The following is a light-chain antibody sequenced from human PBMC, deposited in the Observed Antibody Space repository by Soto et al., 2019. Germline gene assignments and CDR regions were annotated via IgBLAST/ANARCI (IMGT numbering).Light chain of an antibody. J-gene: IGLJ2*01. Sequence: HSARTQRRSVSGSPGQSVTISCTGTSSDVGGYNYVSWYQQHPGKAPKLMIYDVSQRPSGVPDRFSGSKSGNTASLTISGLQAEDEADYYCCSYAGSYGVVFGGGTEVTVL. CDR3: CSYAGSYGVV. CDR1: SSDVGGYNY. V-gene: IGLV2-11*01. CDR2: DVS.